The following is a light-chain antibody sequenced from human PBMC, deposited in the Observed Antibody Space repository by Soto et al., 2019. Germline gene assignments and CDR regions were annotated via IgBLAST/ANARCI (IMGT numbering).Light chain of an antibody. CDR3: QQYNSQRT. V-gene: IGKV1-5*03. CDR2: KAS. Sequence: DIQMTQSPSTLSASVGDRVTITCRASQYISSWLAWYQQKPGKAPKLLIYKASSLESGVPSRFSGSGSWTEFTRTISSLQPDDFATEYCQQYNSQRTFGQGTKVEIK. J-gene: IGKJ1*01. CDR1: QYISSW.